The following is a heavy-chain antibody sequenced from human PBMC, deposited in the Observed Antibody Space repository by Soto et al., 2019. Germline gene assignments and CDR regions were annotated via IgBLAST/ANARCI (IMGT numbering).Heavy chain of an antibody. J-gene: IGHJ6*02. CDR1: GGTFSSYA. Sequence: SVKVSCKASGGTFSSYAISWVRQAPGQGLEWMGGIIPIFGTANYAQKFQGRVTITADESTSTAYMELSSLRSEDTAVYYRARNWAAGTNYYGMDVWGQGTTVTVSS. CDR3: ARNWAAGTNYYGMDV. CDR2: IIPIFGTA. V-gene: IGHV1-69*13. D-gene: IGHD6-13*01.